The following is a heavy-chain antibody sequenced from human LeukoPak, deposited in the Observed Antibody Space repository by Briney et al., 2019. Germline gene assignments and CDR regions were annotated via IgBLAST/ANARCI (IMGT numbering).Heavy chain of an antibody. CDR2: ISDSGGTT. Sequence: HSGGSLRLSCAASGFTFSSYAMSWVRHAPGAGLEWVSAISDSGGTTYYADSVKGRFTISRDNAKNTLYLQMDSLRADDTAVYYCGGSSGPNWFDPWGQGTLVTVSS. CDR1: GFTFSSYA. CDR3: GGSSGPNWFDP. J-gene: IGHJ5*02. D-gene: IGHD6-19*01. V-gene: IGHV3-23*01.